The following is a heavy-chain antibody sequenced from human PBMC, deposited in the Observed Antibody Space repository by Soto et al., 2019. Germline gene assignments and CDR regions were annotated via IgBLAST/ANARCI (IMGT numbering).Heavy chain of an antibody. CDR3: ATHPGYGDYVYYFDY. D-gene: IGHD4-17*01. CDR1: GGSISSSSYY. CDR2: IYYSGST. J-gene: IGHJ4*02. Sequence: SETLSLTCTVSGGSISSSSYYWGWIRQPPGKGLEWIGSIYYSGSTYYNPSLKSRVTISVDTSKNQFSLKLSSVTAADTAVYYCATHPGYGDYVYYFDYWGQGTLVTVSS. V-gene: IGHV4-39*01.